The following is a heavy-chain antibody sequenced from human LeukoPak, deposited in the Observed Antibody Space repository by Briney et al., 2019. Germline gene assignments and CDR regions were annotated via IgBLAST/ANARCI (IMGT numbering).Heavy chain of an antibody. CDR3: AKDEWECSGSSCYSAY. Sequence: TGGSLRLSSAAFGFTFGGYAMSWVRQAPGKGLEWVSAIRGSGGSTYDAVSVKARFTITRDNSKNTLYLQMKSLRAEDTAVYYCAKDEWECSGSSCYSAYWGQGTLVTVSS. V-gene: IGHV3-23*01. CDR1: GFTFGGYA. J-gene: IGHJ4*02. D-gene: IGHD2-15*01. CDR2: IRGSGGST.